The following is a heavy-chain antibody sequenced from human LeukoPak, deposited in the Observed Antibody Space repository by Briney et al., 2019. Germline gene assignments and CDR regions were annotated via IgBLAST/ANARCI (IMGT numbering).Heavy chain of an antibody. J-gene: IGHJ3*02. CDR3: ARGGDFWSGEGAFDI. V-gene: IGHV1-2*02. Sequence: ASVKVSCKASGYTFTGYYMHWVRQAPGQGLEWMGWINPNSGGTNYAQKFQGRVTMTRDTSISTAYMGLSRLRSDDTAVYYCARGGDFWSGEGAFDIWGQGAMVTVSS. CDR1: GYTFTGYY. D-gene: IGHD3-3*01. CDR2: INPNSGGT.